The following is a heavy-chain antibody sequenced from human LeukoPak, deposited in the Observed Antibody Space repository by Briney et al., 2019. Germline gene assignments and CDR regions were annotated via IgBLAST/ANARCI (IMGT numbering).Heavy chain of an antibody. V-gene: IGHV1-2*06. CDR2: INPNSGGT. Sequence: ASVKVSCKASGGTFSSYAISWVRQAPGQGLEWMGRINPNSGGTKYAQKFQGRVTMTTDTSINTAYLELSRLRSDDTAVYYCARGYSSSWLDYWGQGTLVTVSS. CDR3: ARGYSSSWLDY. J-gene: IGHJ4*02. CDR1: GGTFSSYA. D-gene: IGHD6-13*01.